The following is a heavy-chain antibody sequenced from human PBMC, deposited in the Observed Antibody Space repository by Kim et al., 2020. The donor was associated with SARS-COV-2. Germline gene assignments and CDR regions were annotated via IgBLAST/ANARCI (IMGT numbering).Heavy chain of an antibody. Sequence: QTVHGRATITADKSTSTAYMELSSLRSEDTAVYYCARGGSRGGNSPLNYWGQGTLVTVSS. V-gene: IGHV1-69*04. CDR3: ARGGSRGGNSPLNY. D-gene: IGHD2-21*02. J-gene: IGHJ4*02.